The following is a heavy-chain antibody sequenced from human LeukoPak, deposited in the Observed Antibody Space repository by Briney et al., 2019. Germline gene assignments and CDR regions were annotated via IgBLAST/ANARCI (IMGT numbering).Heavy chain of an antibody. CDR1: GFTFSSYS. CDR3: ARSTVARYTVVDY. J-gene: IGHJ4*02. CDR2: IKTDGSET. Sequence: GSLTLSCAASGFTFSSYSMGWDRQAPGKVLEWVATIKTDGSETYHVNSVKGRFSISRDKAKNSLYLQMTSLRAEDTALYYCARSTVARYTVVDYSGQGTLVTVSS. D-gene: IGHD6-6*01. V-gene: IGHV3-7*01.